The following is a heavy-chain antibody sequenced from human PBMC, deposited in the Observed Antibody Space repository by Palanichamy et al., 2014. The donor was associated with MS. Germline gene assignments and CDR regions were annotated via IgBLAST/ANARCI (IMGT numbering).Heavy chain of an antibody. CDR2: ISGGGSST. CDR1: IHLWQQC. V-gene: IGHV3-23*01. Sequence: EVQLLESGGGLVXRGGVPETLLRSLWIHLWQQCHELGPPGSREGGWSGVSTISGGGSSTYYGDSVKGRFTISRDNSKNTLYLQMNGLRGEDTAVYYCTKDVSPVVGATSNWGQGILVTVSS. D-gene: IGHD1-26*01. CDR3: TKDVSPVVGATSN. J-gene: IGHJ4*02.